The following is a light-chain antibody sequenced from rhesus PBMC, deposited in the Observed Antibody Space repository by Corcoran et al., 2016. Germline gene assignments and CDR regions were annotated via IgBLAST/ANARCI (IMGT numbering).Light chain of an antibody. CDR2: AAS. Sequence: DIQMTQSPSSLSASVGDTVTITCRASQGISSYLNWFQQKPGKAPKPLIYAASRWESGVPSRFSGSGSGTDFTLTISSLQPEDFAVYYCLQHNSYPLTFGGGTKVELE. V-gene: IGKV1-28*03. CDR3: LQHNSYPLT. J-gene: IGKJ4*01. CDR1: QGISSY.